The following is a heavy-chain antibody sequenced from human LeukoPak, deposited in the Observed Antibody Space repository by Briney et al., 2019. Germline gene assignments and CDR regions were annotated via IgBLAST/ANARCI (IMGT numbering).Heavy chain of an antibody. V-gene: IGHV1-46*01. J-gene: IGHJ1*01. CDR3: ARARMGDTTRFQH. Sequence: ASVKVSCKASGYTFTSYYMHWVRQAPGQGLEWMGIINPSGGSTSYARKFQGRVTMTRDTSTSTVYMELSSLRSEDTAVYYCARARMGDTTRFQHWGQGTLVTVSS. CDR1: GYTFTSYY. CDR2: INPSGGST. D-gene: IGHD2-21*02.